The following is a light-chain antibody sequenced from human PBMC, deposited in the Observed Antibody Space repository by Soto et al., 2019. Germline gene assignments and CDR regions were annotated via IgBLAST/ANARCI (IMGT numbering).Light chain of an antibody. CDR3: QSYDSSGRGSEV. CDR2: GNS. Sequence: QSVLTQPPSVSGAPGQRVTISCTGSSSNIGAGYDEHWYQQLPGTAPQLLISGNSNRPSGVPDRFSGAKSGTSSALAITGRLAEDEADYYCQSYDSSGRGSEVFGTGTKLTVL. J-gene: IGLJ1*01. V-gene: IGLV1-40*01. CDR1: SSNIGAGYD.